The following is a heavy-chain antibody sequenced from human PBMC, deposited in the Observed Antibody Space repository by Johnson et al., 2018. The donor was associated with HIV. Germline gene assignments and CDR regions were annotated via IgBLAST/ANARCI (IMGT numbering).Heavy chain of an antibody. V-gene: IGHV3-30*02. CDR2: IRYDGSEK. CDR3: AGERASSAFDI. Sequence: QMLLVESGGGVVQPGGSLRLSCAASGFTFSSYGMHWVRQAPGKGLEWVAFIRYDGSEKYYVDSVKGRFTISRDNAKNSLYLQMNSLRAEDTAVYYCAGERASSAFDIGGQGTMVTVSS. CDR1: GFTFSSYG. J-gene: IGHJ3*02.